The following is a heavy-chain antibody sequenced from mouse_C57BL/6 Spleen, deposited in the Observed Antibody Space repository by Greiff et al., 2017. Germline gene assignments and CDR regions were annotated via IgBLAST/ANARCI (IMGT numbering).Heavy chain of an antibody. Sequence: QVQLQQPGAELVRPGSSVKLSCKASGYTFTSYWMDWVKQRPGQGLEWIGNIYPSDSETHYNQKFKDKATLTVDKSSSTAYMQLSSLTSEDSAVYYCARDYCNAFAYWGQGTLVTVSA. CDR2: IYPSDSET. CDR3: ARDYCNAFAY. CDR1: GYTFTSYW. D-gene: IGHD2-1*01. V-gene: IGHV1-61*01. J-gene: IGHJ3*01.